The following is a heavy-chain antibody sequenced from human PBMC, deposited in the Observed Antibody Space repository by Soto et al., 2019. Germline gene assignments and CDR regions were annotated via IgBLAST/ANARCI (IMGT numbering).Heavy chain of an antibody. CDR1: GFSPSTSGKC. CDR2: IYWGDDK. D-gene: IGHD6-6*01. V-gene: IGHV2-70*01. Sequence: EAGPTLVDPPQTPPLTCTLSGFSPSTSGKCVSWIRQPPGKALGWLALIYWGDDKYYSTSRKTRLTISKDTSKNQVVLKMTNMDPVDTATYYCARISLYSSFGFDPWGQGTLVTVSS. J-gene: IGHJ5*02. CDR3: ARISLYSSFGFDP.